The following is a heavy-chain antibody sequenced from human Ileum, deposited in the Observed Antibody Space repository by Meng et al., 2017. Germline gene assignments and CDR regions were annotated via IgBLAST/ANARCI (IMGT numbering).Heavy chain of an antibody. CDR3: AKILVAGTYYKCFDS. V-gene: IGHV3-23*01. CDR2: ISSSGGST. CDR1: GFTFGNSA. D-gene: IGHD3-10*01. Sequence: ERRLWESGGDLVQPGGSLRLSCADSGFTFGNSAMSWVRQAPGKGLEWVSAISSSGGSTFYADSVKGRFTLSRDNSRNTVYLQMNSLSAEDTAVYYCAKILVAGTYYKCFDSWGQGTLVTVSS. J-gene: IGHJ4*02.